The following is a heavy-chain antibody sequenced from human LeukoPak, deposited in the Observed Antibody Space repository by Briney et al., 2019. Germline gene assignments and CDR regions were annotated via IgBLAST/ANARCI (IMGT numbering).Heavy chain of an antibody. J-gene: IGHJ4*02. V-gene: IGHV4-31*03. CDR2: IYYSGST. CDR3: ARNCLGSRFDY. D-gene: IGHD1-26*01. CDR1: GGSISSSSYY. Sequence: PSETLSLTCTVSGGSISSSSYYWGWIRQHPGKGLEWIGYIYYSGSTYYNPSLKSRVTISVDTSKNQFSLKLSSVTAADTAVYYCARNCLGSRFDYWGQGTLVTVSS.